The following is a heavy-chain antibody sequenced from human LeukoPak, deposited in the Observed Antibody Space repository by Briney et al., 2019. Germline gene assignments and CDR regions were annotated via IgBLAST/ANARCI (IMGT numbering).Heavy chain of an antibody. Sequence: PGGSLRLSCSASGFTFSTYAMHWVRQAPGKGLEYASAITSNGDTTYYTDSVKGRFTISRDNSKNTLYLQMSSLRAEDTAVYYCANSLGYSYGHNYWGQGTLVTVAS. CDR2: ITSNGDTT. J-gene: IGHJ4*02. CDR3: ANSLGYSYGHNY. D-gene: IGHD5-18*01. V-gene: IGHV3-64D*06. CDR1: GFTFSTYA.